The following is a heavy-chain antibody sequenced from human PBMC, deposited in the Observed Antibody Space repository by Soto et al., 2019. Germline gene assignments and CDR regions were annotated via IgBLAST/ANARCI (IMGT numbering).Heavy chain of an antibody. J-gene: IGHJ5*02. CDR1: GGSISTSHR. CDR3: ARDGSTVTTNGWFDP. CDR2: IYHSGST. V-gene: IGHV4-4*02. Sequence: SETLSLTCAVSGGSISTSHRWSWVRQPPGKGLEWIGEIYHSGSTNYNPSLKSRVTISVDKSKNQFSLKLSSVTAADTAVYYCARDGSTVTTNGWFDPWGQGTLVTSPQ. D-gene: IGHD4-17*01.